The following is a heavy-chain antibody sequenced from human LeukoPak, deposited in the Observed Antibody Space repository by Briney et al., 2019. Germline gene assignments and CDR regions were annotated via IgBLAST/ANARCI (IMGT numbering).Heavy chain of an antibody. J-gene: IGHJ4*02. D-gene: IGHD5-24*01. CDR2: IYYSGST. V-gene: IGHV4-39*07. CDR1: GGSISSSSYY. CDR3: ARDRMGDGYNFLDY. Sequence: SETLSLTCTVSGGSISSSSYYWGWIRQPPGKGLEWIGSIYYSGSTYYNPSLKSRVTISVDTSKNQFSLKLSSVTAADTAVYYCARDRMGDGYNFLDYWGQGTLVTVSS.